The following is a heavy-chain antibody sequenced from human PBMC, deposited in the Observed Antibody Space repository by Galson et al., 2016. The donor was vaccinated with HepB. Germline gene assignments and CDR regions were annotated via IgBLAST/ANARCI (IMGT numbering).Heavy chain of an antibody. CDR2: VNPKSGNT. Sequence: SVKLSCKASGYSFTNFHINWIRQGPGQGLEWMGWVNPKSGNTALAQRFQGRLTMTTDTPTATASMELSGLTSDDTAIYYCARGLRQWLAQLDYWGQGSLVTVSS. CDR3: ARGLRQWLAQLDY. V-gene: IGHV1-8*02. CDR1: GYSFTNFH. D-gene: IGHD6-19*01. J-gene: IGHJ4*02.